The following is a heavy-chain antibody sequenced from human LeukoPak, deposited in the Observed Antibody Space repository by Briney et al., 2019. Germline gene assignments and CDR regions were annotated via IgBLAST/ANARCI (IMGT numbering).Heavy chain of an antibody. CDR3: AVDIVATIPLNY. CDR2: INHSGST. Sequence: SETLSLTCTVSGGSISSYYWSWIRQPPGKGLEWIGEINHSGSTNYNPSLKSRVTISVDTSKNQFSLKLSSVTAADTAVYHCAVDIVATIPLNYWGQGTLVTVSS. CDR1: GGSISSYY. J-gene: IGHJ4*02. V-gene: IGHV4-34*01. D-gene: IGHD5-12*01.